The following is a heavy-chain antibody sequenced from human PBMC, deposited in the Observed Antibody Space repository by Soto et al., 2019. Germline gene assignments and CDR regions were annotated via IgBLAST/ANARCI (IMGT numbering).Heavy chain of an antibody. CDR3: KRGDCDYVRDH. CDR2: IRSKSNSYAT. J-gene: IGHJ5*02. V-gene: IGHV3-73*01. CDR1: GFTFSGSA. Sequence: EVQLVESGGGLVQPGGSLKLSCAVSGFTFSGSAMQWVRQASGKGLEWVGRIRSKSNSYATSYAASVKGRSTISRDDSKITAYLQMNSLKTEDTAVYYCKRGDCDYVRDHWGQGTLVTVSS. D-gene: IGHD4-17*01.